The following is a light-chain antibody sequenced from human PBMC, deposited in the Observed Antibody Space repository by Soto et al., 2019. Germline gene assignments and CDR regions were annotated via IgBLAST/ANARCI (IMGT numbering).Light chain of an antibody. CDR3: SSYTTSSTL. CDR2: DVS. J-gene: IGLJ3*02. Sequence: QYALTQPAFVSGSPGQWITISWTGTSSDVGDYNHVSWYQQHPGKAPKLIIYDVSHRPSGVSNRFSGSKSGNTASLTISGLQAEDEADYYCSSYTTSSTLFGGGTKLTVL. CDR1: SSDVGDYNH. V-gene: IGLV2-14*01.